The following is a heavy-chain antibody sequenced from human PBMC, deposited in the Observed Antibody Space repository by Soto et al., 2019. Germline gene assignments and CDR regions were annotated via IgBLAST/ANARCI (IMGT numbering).Heavy chain of an antibody. D-gene: IGHD4-17*01. Sequence: QITLKESGPTLVKPTQTLTLTCTFSGFSRSTSGVGVGWIRQPPGKALEWLAVIYWDDSYHYSPSLRSRLTITKDTSKNQVVLTMTNMDPVDTATCYCAHKGYGDYPLDYWGQGTLVTVSS. CDR3: AHKGYGDYPLDY. V-gene: IGHV2-5*02. J-gene: IGHJ4*02. CDR2: IYWDDSY. CDR1: GFSRSTSGVG.